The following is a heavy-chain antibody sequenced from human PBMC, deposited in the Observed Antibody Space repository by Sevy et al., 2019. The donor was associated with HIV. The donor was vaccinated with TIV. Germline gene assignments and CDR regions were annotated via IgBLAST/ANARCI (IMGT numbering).Heavy chain of an antibody. CDR2: IWYDGSNK. V-gene: IGHV3-33*01. CDR3: ARDPVYYGSGSYVDNYYGMDV. Sequence: GGSLRLSCAASGFTFSSYGMHWVRQAPGKGLEWVAVIWYDGSNKHYADSVKGRFTISRDNSKNTLYLQMNSLRAEDTAVYYCARDPVYYGSGSYVDNYYGMDVWGQGTTVTVSS. CDR1: GFTFSSYG. D-gene: IGHD3-10*01. J-gene: IGHJ6*02.